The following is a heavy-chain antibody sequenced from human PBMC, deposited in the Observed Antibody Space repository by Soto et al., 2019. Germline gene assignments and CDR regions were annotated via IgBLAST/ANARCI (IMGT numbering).Heavy chain of an antibody. CDR1: GASVSGSAYY. CDR3: ARRAHGYPTNWFDP. Sequence: QLQLQESGPGLVKPSETLSLACSVSGASVSGSAYYWGWIRQPPGKGLEWVGSIHYSGITHYNPSLKGRATISVDTSQDQSSLKLSSVTAADTAVYYCARRAHGYPTNWFDPWGQGTLVIVSS. J-gene: IGHJ5*02. CDR2: IHYSGIT. D-gene: IGHD3-22*01. V-gene: IGHV4-39*01.